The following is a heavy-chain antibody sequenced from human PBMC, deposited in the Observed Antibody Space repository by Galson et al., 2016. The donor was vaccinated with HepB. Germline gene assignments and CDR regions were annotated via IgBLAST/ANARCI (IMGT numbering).Heavy chain of an antibody. CDR3: ARGRQQPPAYYYYYMDV. CDR1: GFTFSISW. CDR2: VSGPSFYI. D-gene: IGHD2-15*01. V-gene: IGHV3-21*01. J-gene: IGHJ6*03. Sequence: LRLSCAASGFTFSISWMNWVRQAPGKALEWVASVSGPSFYIFYTDSVKGRFTISRDNAINSLFLQMHDLRPEDTAVYYCARGRQQPPAYYYYYMDVWGKGTTVTVSS.